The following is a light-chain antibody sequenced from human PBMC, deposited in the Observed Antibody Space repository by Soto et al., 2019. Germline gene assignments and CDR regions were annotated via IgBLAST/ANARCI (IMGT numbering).Light chain of an antibody. J-gene: IGKJ1*01. CDR2: DAS. V-gene: IGKV1-13*02. Sequence: AIQLTQSPSSLSASVGDRVTITCRASQGISNYLAWYQQTPGKAPKLLIYDASSLESGVPSRFSGSGSGTEFTLTISSLQPDDFATYYCQQYNSYSWTFGQGTKVDIK. CDR1: QGISNY. CDR3: QQYNSYSWT.